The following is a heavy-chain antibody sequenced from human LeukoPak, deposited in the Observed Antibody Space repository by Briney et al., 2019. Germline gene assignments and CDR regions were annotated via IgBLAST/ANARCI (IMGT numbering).Heavy chain of an antibody. CDR1: GFTVSSNY. CDR2: IYSGGST. J-gene: IGHJ4*02. Sequence: PGGSLRLSCAASGFTVSSNYLNWVRQAPGKGLEWVSVIYSGGSTYYADSVKGRFTISRDNSKNTLYLQMNSLRAEDTAVYYCAKASSGWSFDYWGQGTLVTVSS. D-gene: IGHD6-19*01. V-gene: IGHV3-53*01. CDR3: AKASSGWSFDY.